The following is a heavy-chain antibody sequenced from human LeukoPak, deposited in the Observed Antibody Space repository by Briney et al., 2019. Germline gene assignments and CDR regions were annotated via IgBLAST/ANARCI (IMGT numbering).Heavy chain of an antibody. Sequence: GASVKVSCKASGYTFTSYAMNWVRQAPGQGLEWMGWINTNTGNPTYAQGFTGRFVFSLDTSVSTAYLQISSLKAEDTAVYYCARVYAPRDTASNWFDPWGQGTLVTVSS. D-gene: IGHD5-18*01. J-gene: IGHJ5*02. CDR2: INTNTGNP. V-gene: IGHV7-4-1*02. CDR1: GYTFTSYA. CDR3: ARVYAPRDTASNWFDP.